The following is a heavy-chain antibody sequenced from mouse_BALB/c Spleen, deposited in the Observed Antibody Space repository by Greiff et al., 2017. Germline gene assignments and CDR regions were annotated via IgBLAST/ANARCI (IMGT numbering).Heavy chain of an antibody. V-gene: IGHV5-6-3*01. Sequence: EVHLVESGGGLVQPGGSLKLSCAASGFTFSSYGMSWVRQTPDKRLELVATINSNGGSTYYPDSVKGRFTISRDNAKNTLYLQMSSLKSEDTAMYYYARSSGYVLAYWGQGTLVTVSA. D-gene: IGHD3-1*01. CDR1: GFTFSSYG. CDR2: INSNGGST. J-gene: IGHJ3*01. CDR3: ARSSGYVLAY.